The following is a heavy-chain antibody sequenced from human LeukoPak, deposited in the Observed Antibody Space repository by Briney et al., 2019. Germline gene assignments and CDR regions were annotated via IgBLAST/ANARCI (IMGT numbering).Heavy chain of an antibody. CDR2: IYYTGST. V-gene: IGHV4-59*12. J-gene: IGHJ4*02. CDR1: GGSISSYY. CDR3: ARTTYYSDSSALDY. Sequence: SETLSLTCTVSGGSISSYYWSWIRKPPGKGLEWIGYIYYTGSTNYNPALKSRVTISVDTSKNQFSLKVSSVTAADTAVYYCARTTYYSDSSALDYWGQGTLVTVSA. D-gene: IGHD3-22*01.